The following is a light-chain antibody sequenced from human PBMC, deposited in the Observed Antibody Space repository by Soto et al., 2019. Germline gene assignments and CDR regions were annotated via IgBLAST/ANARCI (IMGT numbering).Light chain of an antibody. CDR2: EVT. Sequence: QSARTQPASVSGSPGPSITFSCTGTSSDVGDYDYVSWYQHHPGKAPKLMIYEVTNRPSGVSNRFSGSKSGNTASLTISGIQAEDEADYYCSSYTSSSTYVFGTGTKLTVL. CDR3: SSYTSSSTYV. V-gene: IGLV2-14*01. CDR1: SSDVGDYDY. J-gene: IGLJ1*01.